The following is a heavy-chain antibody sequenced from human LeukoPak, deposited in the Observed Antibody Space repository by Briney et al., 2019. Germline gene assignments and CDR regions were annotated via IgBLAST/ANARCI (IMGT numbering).Heavy chain of an antibody. CDR2: ISGSGGST. Sequence: GGSLRLSCAASGFTLSSYAMSWVRQAPGKGLEWVSAISGSGGSTYYADSVKGRFTISRDNSKNTLYLQMNSLRAEDTAVYYCAKDQYYYDSSGYYYFDYWGQGTLVTVSS. J-gene: IGHJ4*02. CDR1: GFTLSSYA. V-gene: IGHV3-23*01. D-gene: IGHD3-22*01. CDR3: AKDQYYYDSSGYYYFDY.